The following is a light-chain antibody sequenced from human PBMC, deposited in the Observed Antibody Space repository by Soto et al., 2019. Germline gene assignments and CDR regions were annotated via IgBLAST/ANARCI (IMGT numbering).Light chain of an antibody. Sequence: QSALTQPASVSGSPGQSIAISCTGTSRDVGSYNLVSWYQQHPGKAPKVMIYEGTKRPSGVSDRFSGSKSGNTASLTISGLQADDEAVYYCCSYAGSSTYVFGTGTKLTVL. CDR1: SRDVGSYNL. J-gene: IGLJ1*01. CDR3: CSYAGSSTYV. CDR2: EGT. V-gene: IGLV2-23*01.